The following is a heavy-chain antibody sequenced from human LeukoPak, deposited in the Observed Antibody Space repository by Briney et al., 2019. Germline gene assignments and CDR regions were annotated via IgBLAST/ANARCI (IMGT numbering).Heavy chain of an antibody. CDR3: ARDHPVRHSLPDTDFDY. J-gene: IGHJ4*02. D-gene: IGHD1-1*01. CDR1: GFALSSYS. Sequence: GGSLRLSCAASGFALSSYSMNWVRQAPGKGLEWVSYISSSSSTIYDAHSVKGRFTISRDNANNSLYLQMNSLRAEDTAVYYCARDHPVRHSLPDTDFDYWGQGTLVTVSS. V-gene: IGHV3-48*01. CDR2: ISSSSSTI.